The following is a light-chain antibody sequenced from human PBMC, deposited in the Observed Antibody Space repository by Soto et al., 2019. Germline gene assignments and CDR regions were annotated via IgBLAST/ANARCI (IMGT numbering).Light chain of an antibody. CDR1: NSNIGNNY. V-gene: IGLV1-51*01. Sequence: QSALTQPPSVSAAPGQQVTISCSGSNSNIGNNYVSWYQHFPGTAPKLLIYDNNKRPSGIPDRFSGSKSGTSATLGITGLQTGDEADYYCGTWVSDLIVGVFGGGTKLTVL. CDR3: GTWVSDLIVGV. CDR2: DNN. J-gene: IGLJ2*01.